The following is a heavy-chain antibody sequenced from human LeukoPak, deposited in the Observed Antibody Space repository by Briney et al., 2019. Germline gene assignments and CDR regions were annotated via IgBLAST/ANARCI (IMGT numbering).Heavy chain of an antibody. J-gene: IGHJ1*01. CDR1: GFSFSTNW. D-gene: IGHD4-11*01. V-gene: IGHV3-7*01. CDR2: IKYDGSEK. Sequence: EGSLRLSCVVSGFSFSTNWMTWVRQAPGKGLEWVANIKYDGSEKYYADSVKGRFTLSRDNARNSLYLQMNSLRAEDTAVYYCARYSSSNAREFQDWGQGTLVTVTS. CDR3: ARYSSSNAREFQD.